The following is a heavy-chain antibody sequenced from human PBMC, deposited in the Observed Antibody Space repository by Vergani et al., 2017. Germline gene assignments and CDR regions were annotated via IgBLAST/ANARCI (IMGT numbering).Heavy chain of an antibody. J-gene: IGHJ6*03. CDR3: ARGGGGNGYYYYYMDV. CDR1: GGSFSGYY. Sequence: QVQLQQWGAGLLKPSETLSLTCAVYGGSFSGYYWSWIRQPPGKGLEWIGEINHSGSTNYNQSLKSRVTISVDTSKNQCSLKLSSVTAADTAVYYCARGGGGNGYYYYYMDVWGKGTTVTVSS. D-gene: IGHD4-23*01. CDR2: INHSGST. V-gene: IGHV4-34*01.